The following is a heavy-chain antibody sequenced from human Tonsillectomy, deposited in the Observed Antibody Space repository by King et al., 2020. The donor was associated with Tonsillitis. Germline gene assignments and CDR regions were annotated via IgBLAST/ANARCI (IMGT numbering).Heavy chain of an antibody. D-gene: IGHD4-17*01. CDR2: ISSSGCTF. Sequence: VQLVESGGGLVKPGGSLRLSCAASGFTFSDYYMSWVRQAPGKGLEGGSFISSSGCTFYYAYSVKGRFPLSRDTAKNSLYLQMNSLRAEDTALYYCARGYGDYSFDPWGQGTLVTVSS. CDR1: GFTFSDYY. CDR3: ARGYGDYSFDP. J-gene: IGHJ5*02. V-gene: IGHV3-11*01.